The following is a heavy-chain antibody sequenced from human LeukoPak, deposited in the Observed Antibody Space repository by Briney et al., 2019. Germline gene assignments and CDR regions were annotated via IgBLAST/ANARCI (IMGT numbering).Heavy chain of an antibody. CDR2: IYYSGGT. J-gene: IGHJ3*02. D-gene: IGHD1-26*01. Sequence: SETLSLTCTVSGGSISSSSYYWGWIRQPPGKGLEWIGSIYYSGGTYYNPSLKSRVTISVDTSKNQFSLKLSSVTAADTAVYYCARVGWELRDGGSFDIWGQGTMVTVSS. CDR3: ARVGWELRDGGSFDI. CDR1: GGSISSSSYY. V-gene: IGHV4-39*07.